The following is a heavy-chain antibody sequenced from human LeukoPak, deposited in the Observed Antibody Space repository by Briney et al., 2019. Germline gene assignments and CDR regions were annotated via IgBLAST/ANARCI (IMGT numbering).Heavy chain of an antibody. D-gene: IGHD5-12*01. V-gene: IGHV3-23*01. J-gene: IGHJ4*02. CDR2: ISGSGGST. Sequence: GGSLRLSCAASGFTFSSYAMSWVRQAPGKGLEGVSAISGSGGSTYYADSVKGRFTISRDNSKKTLYLQMNSLRAEDTAVYYCAKVPAYSGYDPTPPGYWGQGTLVTVSA. CDR3: AKVPAYSGYDPTPPGY. CDR1: GFTFSSYA.